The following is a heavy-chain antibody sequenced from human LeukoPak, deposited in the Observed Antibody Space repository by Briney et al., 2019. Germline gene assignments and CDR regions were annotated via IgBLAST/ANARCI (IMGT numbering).Heavy chain of an antibody. J-gene: IGHJ4*02. V-gene: IGHV3-30*04. Sequence: GGSLRLSCAASGFTFSSYAMHWVRQAPGKGLEWVAVISYDGSNKYYADSVKGRFTISRDNSKNTLYLQMNSLGPEDTAVYYCARVQGRYSYGSGFDSWGQGTLVTVSS. CDR1: GFTFSSYA. CDR3: ARVQGRYSYGSGFDS. CDR2: ISYDGSNK. D-gene: IGHD5-18*01.